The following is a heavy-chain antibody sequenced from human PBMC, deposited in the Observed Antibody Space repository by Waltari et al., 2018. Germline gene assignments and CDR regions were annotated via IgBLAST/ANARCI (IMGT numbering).Heavy chain of an antibody. Sequence: EVQLVESGGDLVQRGGSLRLSWAAFTFRADGMGWVRQAPGKGLEWVAIINPDRSSIYYLDSVKGRFTISRDNAKKSLYLQMNSLRVEDTAVYYCAGDRESRWGQGTTVTVSS. CDR2: INPDRSSI. J-gene: IGHJ6*02. V-gene: IGHV3-7*01. CDR3: AGDRESR. CDR1: FTFRADG.